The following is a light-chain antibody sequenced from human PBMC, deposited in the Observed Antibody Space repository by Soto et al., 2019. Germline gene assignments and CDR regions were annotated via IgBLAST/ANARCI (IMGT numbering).Light chain of an antibody. CDR1: PSVSSSY. CDR2: GAS. V-gene: IGKV3-20*01. CDR3: QEYGSSPPYT. Sequence: EIVLTQSPGTLSLSPGERATLSCRASPSVSSSYLAWYQQTPGQAPRLLIYGASSRATGIPDRFSGSGSGTDFTLPISRLEPEDFAVYYCQEYGSSPPYTFGQGNKLEGK. J-gene: IGKJ2*01.